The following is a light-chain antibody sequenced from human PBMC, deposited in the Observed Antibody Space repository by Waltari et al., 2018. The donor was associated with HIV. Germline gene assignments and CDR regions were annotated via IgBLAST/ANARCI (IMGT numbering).Light chain of an antibody. Sequence: AIQLTQSPSSLSASVGDRVTITCRASQGLRNALAGYKQKPGRPPKRLIYDASSLEGGVPARFSGSMSGTDFNLTNSNLQPEDSATYDCQQLRSYPRSCGQGATLEIK. J-gene: IGKJ2*03. CDR1: QGLRNA. V-gene: IGKV1-13*02. CDR3: QQLRSYPRS. CDR2: DAS.